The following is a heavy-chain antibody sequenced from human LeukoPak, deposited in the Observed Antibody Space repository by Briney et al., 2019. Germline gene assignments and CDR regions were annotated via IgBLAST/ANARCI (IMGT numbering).Heavy chain of an antibody. CDR1: GFTFSSYW. D-gene: IGHD6-13*01. CDR2: IKQDGSEK. Sequence: SGGSLRLSCAASGFTFSSYWMSWVRQAPGKGLEWVANIKQDGSEKYYVDSVKGRFTISRDNAKNSLYLQMNSLRAEDTAVYYCARDGRYSSSWFDYWGQGTLVTVSS. J-gene: IGHJ4*02. CDR3: ARDGRYSSSWFDY. V-gene: IGHV3-7*01.